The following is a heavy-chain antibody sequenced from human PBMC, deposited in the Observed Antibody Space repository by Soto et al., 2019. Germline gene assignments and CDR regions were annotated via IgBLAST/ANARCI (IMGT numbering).Heavy chain of an antibody. CDR1: GGSFSGYY. V-gene: IGHV4-34*01. Sequence: PSETLSLTCAVYGGSFSGYYWSWIRQPPGKGLEWIGEINHSGSTNYNPSLKSRVTISVDTSANTAYMEVSSLTSEDTAIYYCARDPGSSGSYYPFDYWGQGALVTVSS. CDR2: INHSGST. D-gene: IGHD1-26*01. J-gene: IGHJ4*02. CDR3: ARDPGSSGSYYPFDY.